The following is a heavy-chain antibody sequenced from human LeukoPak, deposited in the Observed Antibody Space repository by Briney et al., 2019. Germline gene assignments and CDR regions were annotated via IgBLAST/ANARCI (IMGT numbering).Heavy chain of an antibody. CDR1: GFTFSSYG. V-gene: IGHV3-30*18. CDR3: AKALSSSSGGT. Sequence: PGRSLRLSCAASGFTFSSYGMHWVRQAPGKGLEWVAVISYDGSNKYYADSVKGRFTISRDNSKNTLYLQMNSLRAEDTAVYYCAKALSSSSGGTWGQGTLATVSS. CDR2: ISYDGSNK. D-gene: IGHD2-15*01. J-gene: IGHJ5*02.